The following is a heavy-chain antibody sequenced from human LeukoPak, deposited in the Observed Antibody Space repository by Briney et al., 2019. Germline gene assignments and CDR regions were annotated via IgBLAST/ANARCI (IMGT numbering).Heavy chain of an antibody. CDR3: SRENGAFSPFGY. J-gene: IGHJ4*02. Sequence: SQTLSLTCGFSGGSNRNPNWWSWVRQPPGQGLEWIGEISLTGLTHYNPSFESRVTVSLDNSQHQLCLNLTSVTAADTAGYYCSRENGAFSPFGYWGQGTRVSVLS. D-gene: IGHD2-8*01. V-gene: IGHV4-4*02. CDR1: GGSNRNPNW. CDR2: ISLTGLT.